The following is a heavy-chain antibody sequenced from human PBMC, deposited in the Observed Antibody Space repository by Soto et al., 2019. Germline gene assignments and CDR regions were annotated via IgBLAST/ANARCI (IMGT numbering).Heavy chain of an antibody. V-gene: IGHV4-59*01. CDR1: GGSIGTYY. Sequence: SETLSLTCIVSGGSIGTYYWSWIRQPPGKGLEWIGDIYYSGSTNYNPSLKNRVTISVDTSKNQFSLKLTSVTAADTAVYYCVREKYYDRSGYSLLFDYWAQGTQVTVSS. CDR2: IYYSGST. D-gene: IGHD3-22*01. J-gene: IGHJ4*02. CDR3: VREKYYDRSGYSLLFDY.